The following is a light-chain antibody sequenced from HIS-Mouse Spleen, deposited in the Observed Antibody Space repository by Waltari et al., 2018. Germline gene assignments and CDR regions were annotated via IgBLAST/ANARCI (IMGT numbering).Light chain of an antibody. CDR2: EVS. J-gene: IGLJ2*01. CDR1: SSDGGGYNY. Sequence: QSALTQPPSASGSPGQSVTIPCTGTSSDGGGYNYVPWYQQHPGKAPKLMIYEVSKQPSGVPDRFSGSKSGNTASLTVSGLQAEDEADYYCSSYAGSNNVVFGGGTKLTVL. V-gene: IGLV2-8*01. CDR3: SSYAGSNNVV.